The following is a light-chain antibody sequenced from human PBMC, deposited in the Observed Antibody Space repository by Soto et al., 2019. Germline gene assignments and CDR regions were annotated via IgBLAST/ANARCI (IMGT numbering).Light chain of an antibody. CDR2: DAS. CDR3: QQYNSFSWS. J-gene: IGKJ1*01. Sequence: DIQLTQSPSTLSASVGDRVTITCRASQSVFSCLAWYQQKPGKAPKLLIYDASTLEGGVPSRFRGSGSGTEFTLTIGGLQPDDFATYHCQQYNSFSWSFGQGTKVEVK. CDR1: QSVFSC. V-gene: IGKV1-5*01.